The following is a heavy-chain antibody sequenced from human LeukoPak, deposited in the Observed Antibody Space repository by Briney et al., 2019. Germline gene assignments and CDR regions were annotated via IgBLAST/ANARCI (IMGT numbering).Heavy chain of an antibody. V-gene: IGHV3-30*03. CDR1: GFTFSSYG. Sequence: GRSLRLSCAASGFTFSSYGMHWVRQAPGKGLEWVAVISNDGSNKYYADSVKGRFTISIDNSKNTLYLQMNSLRAEDTAVYYCARVYGGSLDYWGQGTLVTVSS. CDR2: ISNDGSNK. CDR3: ARVYGGSLDY. J-gene: IGHJ4*02. D-gene: IGHD3-16*01.